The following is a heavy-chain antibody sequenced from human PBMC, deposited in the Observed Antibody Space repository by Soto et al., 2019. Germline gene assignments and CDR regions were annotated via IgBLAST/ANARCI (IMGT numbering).Heavy chain of an antibody. CDR2: ISAYNGNT. D-gene: IGHD3-3*01. V-gene: IGHV1-18*01. J-gene: IGHJ3*02. CDR3: ARVGITIFGVVKRNNAFDI. Sequence: ASVKVSCKASGYTFTSYGISRVRQAPGQGLEWMGWISAYNGNTNYAQKLQGRVTMTTDTSTSTAYMELRSLRSDDTAVYYCARVGITIFGVVKRNNAFDIWGQGTMVTV. CDR1: GYTFTSYG.